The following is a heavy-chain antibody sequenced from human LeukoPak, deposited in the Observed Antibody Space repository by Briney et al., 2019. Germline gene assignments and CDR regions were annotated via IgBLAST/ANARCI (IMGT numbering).Heavy chain of an antibody. CDR3: AKGGGDYDFWSGYGSGALDY. D-gene: IGHD3-3*01. J-gene: IGHJ4*02. Sequence: GGSLRLSCAASGFTFSSYAMSWVRQAPGKGLEWVSAISGSGGSTYYADSVKGRFTISRDNSKNTLYLQMNSLRAEDTAVYYCAKGGGDYDFWSGYGSGALDYWGQGTLVTVSS. CDR2: ISGSGGST. CDR1: GFTFSSYA. V-gene: IGHV3-23*01.